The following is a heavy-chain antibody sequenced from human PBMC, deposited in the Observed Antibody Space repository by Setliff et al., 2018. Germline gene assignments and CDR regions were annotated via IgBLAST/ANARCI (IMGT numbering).Heavy chain of an antibody. CDR2: IRNKGNDYST. V-gene: IGHV3-72*01. Sequence: GGSLRLSCAASGFTFSDHYMDWVRQAPGKGPEWLGRIRNKGNDYSTRYAASVKGRFTISRDDSMNSLYLQMDSLKPEDTALYYCARATFGSGSYFLDFWGQGTLVTVSS. CDR1: GFTFSDHY. D-gene: IGHD3-10*01. J-gene: IGHJ4*02. CDR3: ARATFGSGSYFLDF.